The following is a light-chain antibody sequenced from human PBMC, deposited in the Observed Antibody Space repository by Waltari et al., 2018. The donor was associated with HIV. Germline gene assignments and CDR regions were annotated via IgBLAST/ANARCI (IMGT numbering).Light chain of an antibody. Sequence: QSALTQPASVSGSTGQAITISCTGTSSDVGTYNYVSWYQQHPGEAPKLIIYDVSNRPSGVSNRFSGSKSGNTASLTISGLQAEDEADYYCSSYTIRTTLEFGGGTKLTVL. CDR2: DVS. CDR3: SSYTIRTTLE. CDR1: SSDVGTYNY. J-gene: IGLJ2*01. V-gene: IGLV2-14*03.